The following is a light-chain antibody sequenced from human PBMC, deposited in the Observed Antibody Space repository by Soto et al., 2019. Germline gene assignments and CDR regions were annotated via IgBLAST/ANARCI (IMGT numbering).Light chain of an antibody. CDR1: QTISSD. CDR2: GAS. CDR3: QQYNNWPPWT. Sequence: EIVMTQSPATLSVSPGERATLSCRASQTISSDLAWYQHKPGQTPKLLIFGASNRATGIPARFSGSGSGTEFTLTISGLQSDDFAVYYCQQYNNWPPWTFGQGTKVEIK. J-gene: IGKJ1*01. V-gene: IGKV3D-15*01.